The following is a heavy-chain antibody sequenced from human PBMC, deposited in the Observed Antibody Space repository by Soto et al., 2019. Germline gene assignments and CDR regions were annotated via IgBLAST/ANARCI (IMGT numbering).Heavy chain of an antibody. CDR1: GGTFSSYA. V-gene: IGHV1-69*06. CDR3: ARVTPYYDRSDAQNDY. CDR2: IIPIFGTA. D-gene: IGHD3-22*01. Sequence: SVKVSCKASGGTFSSYASSWVRQAPGQGLEWMGGIIPIFGTANYAQKFQGRVTITADKSTSTAYMELSSLRSEDTAVYYCARVTPYYDRSDAQNDYWGQGTLVTVSS. J-gene: IGHJ4*02.